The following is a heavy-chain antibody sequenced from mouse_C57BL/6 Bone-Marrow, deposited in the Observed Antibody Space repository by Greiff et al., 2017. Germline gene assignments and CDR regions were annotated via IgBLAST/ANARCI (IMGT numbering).Heavy chain of an antibody. J-gene: IGHJ2*01. CDR1: GFSLSTFGMG. V-gene: IGHV8-8*01. CDR2: IWWDDDT. D-gene: IGHD1-1*01. CDR3: AHTHSYYYGSSLDY. Sequence: QVTLKESGPGILQPSQTLSLTCSFSGFSLSTFGMGVGWIRQPSGKGLEWLAHIWWDDDTYYNPALKSRLTISKDTSKNQGFLQISNVDTADTATYYCAHTHSYYYGSSLDYWGQGTTLTVSS.